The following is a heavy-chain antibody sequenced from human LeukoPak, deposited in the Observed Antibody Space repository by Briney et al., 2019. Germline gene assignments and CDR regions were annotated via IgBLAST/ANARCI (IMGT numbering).Heavy chain of an antibody. D-gene: IGHD7-27*01. CDR1: GGSFSGYY. J-gene: IGHJ2*01. CDR3: ARGANRGSWYFDL. Sequence: PSETLSLTCAVYGGSFSGYYWSWIRQPPGKGLEWIGEINHSGSTNYNPSLKSRVTISVDTSKNQFSLKLSSVTAADTAVYYCARGANRGSWYFDLWGRGTLVTVSS. V-gene: IGHV4-34*01. CDR2: INHSGST.